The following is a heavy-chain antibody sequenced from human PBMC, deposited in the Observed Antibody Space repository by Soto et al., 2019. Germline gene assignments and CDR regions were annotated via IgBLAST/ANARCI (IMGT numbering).Heavy chain of an antibody. CDR1: VFTFSSYA. CDR3: ASRPSGSYLGVDY. Sequence: GWSLRLSCSASVFTFSSYAMHWFRQAPGKGLEWVAVISYDGSNKYYADSVKGRFTISRDNSKNTLYLQMNSLRAEDTAVYYCASRPSGSYLGVDYWGQGTLVTVSS. CDR2: ISYDGSNK. D-gene: IGHD1-26*01. J-gene: IGHJ4*02. V-gene: IGHV3-30-3*01.